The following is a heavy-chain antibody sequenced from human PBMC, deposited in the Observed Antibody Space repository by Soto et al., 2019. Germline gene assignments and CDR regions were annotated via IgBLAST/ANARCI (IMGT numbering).Heavy chain of an antibody. CDR2: IYPDDSET. V-gene: IGHV5-51*01. Sequence: GESLKISCKASGYSFTTYWIGWVRQMPGKGLEWMGIIYPDDSETKYSPSFQGQVTISADKSITTAYLQWNSLKASDTAMYYCARLSYGGYRFDYWGQGAPVTVSS. D-gene: IGHD4-17*01. J-gene: IGHJ4*02. CDR3: ARLSYGGYRFDY. CDR1: GYSFTTYW.